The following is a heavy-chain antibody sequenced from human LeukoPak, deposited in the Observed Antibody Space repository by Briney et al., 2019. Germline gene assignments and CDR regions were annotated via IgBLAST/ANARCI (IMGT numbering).Heavy chain of an antibody. D-gene: IGHD5/OR15-5a*01. CDR1: GGSISSSSYY. V-gene: IGHV4-39*01. CDR3: ARRGRSTVDY. Sequence: PSETLSPTCTVSGGSISSSSYYWGWIRQPPGKGLEWIGSISYSGSTYFNPSLKSRVTIPVDTSKNQFSLKLSSVTAADTAVYYCARRGRSTVDYWGQGTLVTVSS. CDR2: ISYSGST. J-gene: IGHJ4*02.